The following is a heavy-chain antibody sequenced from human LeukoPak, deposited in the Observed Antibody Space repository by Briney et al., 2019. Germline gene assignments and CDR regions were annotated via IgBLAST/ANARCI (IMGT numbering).Heavy chain of an antibody. CDR3: ATFDSSFNWFDP. CDR2: FDPEDGET. V-gene: IGHV1-24*01. D-gene: IGHD3-22*01. Sequence: GASVKVSCKVSGYTLTELSMHWVRQAPGKGLEWMGGFDPEDGETIYAQKFQGRVTMTEDTSTDTAYMELSSLRSEDTAVYYRATFDSSFNWFDPWGQGTLVTVSS. J-gene: IGHJ5*02. CDR1: GYTLTELS.